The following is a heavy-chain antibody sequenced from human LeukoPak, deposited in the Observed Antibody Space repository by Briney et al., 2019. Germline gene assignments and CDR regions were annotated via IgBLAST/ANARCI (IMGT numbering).Heavy chain of an antibody. J-gene: IGHJ5*02. Sequence: ASETLSLTCTVSDGSISSRTYYWGWIRQPPGKGLEWIGSIYYSGSTYYNPSLKSRVTISLDTSKNQFSLKLSSVTAADTALYSCARALRWVVTATEGVQNWFDPWGQGTLVTVSS. D-gene: IGHD2-21*02. CDR3: ARALRWVVTATEGVQNWFDP. V-gene: IGHV4-39*07. CDR2: IYYSGST. CDR1: DGSISSRTYY.